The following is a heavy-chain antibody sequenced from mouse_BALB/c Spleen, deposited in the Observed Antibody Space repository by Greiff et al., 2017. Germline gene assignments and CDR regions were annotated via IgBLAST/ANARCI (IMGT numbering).Heavy chain of an antibody. V-gene: IGHV1-9*01. CDR3: AREGPAWFAY. CDR1: GYTFSSYW. CDR2: ILPGSGST. Sequence: VKLQESGAELMKPGASVKISCKATGYTFSSYWIEWVKQRPGHGLEWIGEILPGSGSTNYNGKFKGKATLTADKSSSTAYMQLSSLTSEDSAVYFCAREGPAWFAYWGQGTLVTVSA. J-gene: IGHJ3*01.